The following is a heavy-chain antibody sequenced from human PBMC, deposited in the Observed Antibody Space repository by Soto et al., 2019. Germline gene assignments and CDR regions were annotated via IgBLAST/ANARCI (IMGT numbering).Heavy chain of an antibody. Sequence: PGESLKISCEGSGYKFTSYWIGWVCQMPGKGLEWMGIIYPDDSDTRYSPSFQGQVTISADKSTSTAYLQWSSLQASDSAMYYCARAMIRGKNYYGMDVWGQGTTVTVSS. CDR2: IYPDDSDT. CDR3: ARAMIRGKNYYGMDV. CDR1: GYKFTSYW. V-gene: IGHV5-51*01. J-gene: IGHJ6*02. D-gene: IGHD3-10*01.